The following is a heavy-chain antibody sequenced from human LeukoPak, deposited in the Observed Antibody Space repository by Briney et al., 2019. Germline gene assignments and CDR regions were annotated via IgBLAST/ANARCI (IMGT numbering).Heavy chain of an antibody. Sequence: PGGSLRLSCAASGFTFSSYAMSWVRQVLGKRLEWVSAISSGAGTTGYADSVKGRFTISRVNSKSTIYLQMNSLRAEDTAIYYCAKDLEQSYSGWSTSYDAWGQGTLVTVSS. V-gene: IGHV3-23*01. D-gene: IGHD6-19*01. CDR1: GFTFSSYA. CDR2: ISSGAGTT. CDR3: AKDLEQSYSGWSTSYDA. J-gene: IGHJ5*02.